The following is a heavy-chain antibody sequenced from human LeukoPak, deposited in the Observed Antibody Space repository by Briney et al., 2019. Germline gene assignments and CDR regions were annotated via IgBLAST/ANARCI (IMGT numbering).Heavy chain of an antibody. Sequence: GGSLRLSCAASGFTFSSYAMSWVRQAPGKGLEWGSAISGSGGSTYYADSVKGRFTISRDNSKNTLYLQMNSLRAEDTAVYYCAKLSGSYWYYFDYWGQGTLVTVSS. CDR3: AKLSGSYWYYFDY. CDR1: GFTFSSYA. CDR2: ISGSGGST. J-gene: IGHJ4*02. D-gene: IGHD1-26*01. V-gene: IGHV3-23*01.